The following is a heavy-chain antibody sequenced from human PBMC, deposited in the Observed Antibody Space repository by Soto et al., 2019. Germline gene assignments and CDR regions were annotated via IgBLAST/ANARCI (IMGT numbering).Heavy chain of an antibody. J-gene: IGHJ4*02. CDR3: ARGPSYDILTGYYRY. Sequence: GGSLRLSCAASGFTFSSYGMHWVRQAPGKGLEWVAVIWYDGSNKYYADSVKGRFTISRDNSKNTLYLQMNSLRAEDTAVYYCARGPSYDILTGYYRYWGQGTLVTVSS. D-gene: IGHD3-9*01. CDR1: GFTFSSYG. V-gene: IGHV3-33*01. CDR2: IWYDGSNK.